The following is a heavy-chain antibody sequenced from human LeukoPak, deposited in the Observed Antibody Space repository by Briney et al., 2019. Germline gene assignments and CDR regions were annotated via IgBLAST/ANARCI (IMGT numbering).Heavy chain of an antibody. CDR3: ARDSSGTTSPFDY. CDR2: INPSGGGT. Sequence: GASVKVSCTASGYTFTTYFIHWVRQAPGQGLEWMGIINPSGGGTTYAQKFQGRVTLTRDTSTSTVYMDLSSLRSEDTAVYYCARDSSGTTSPFDYWGQGTLVTVS. D-gene: IGHD1-7*01. CDR1: GYTFTTYF. J-gene: IGHJ4*02. V-gene: IGHV1-46*01.